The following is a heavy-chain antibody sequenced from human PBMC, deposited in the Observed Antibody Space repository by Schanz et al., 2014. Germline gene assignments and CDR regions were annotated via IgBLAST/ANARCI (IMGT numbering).Heavy chain of an antibody. CDR1: SGSFSGYY. D-gene: IGHD6-13*01. J-gene: IGHJ4*02. Sequence: QVQLQQWGAGLLKPSETLSLSCAVYSGSFSGYYWSWIRQPPGKGLEWIGEINHSGSTNYNPSLKIRVTISVDTPKNQFSLSLSSVPAADTAVYYCARGPDSTSADVTRGRRRYYFDYWGQGTLVTVSS. CDR3: ARGPDSTSADVTRGRRRYYFDY. CDR2: INHSGST. V-gene: IGHV4-34*01.